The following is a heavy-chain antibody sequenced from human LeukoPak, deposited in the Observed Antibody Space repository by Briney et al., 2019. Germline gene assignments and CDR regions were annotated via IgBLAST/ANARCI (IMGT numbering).Heavy chain of an antibody. Sequence: ASVKVSCKTSDFKDYYMNWVRQAPGQGLEWLGWINPKSGDTDYAQKFQGRVTITRDTSISTAYMELSGLKPDDTAIYFCVSVYSGYDLNYWDQGTQVTVSS. CDR3: VSVYSGYDLNY. CDR1: DFKDYY. J-gene: IGHJ4*02. V-gene: IGHV1-2*02. CDR2: INPKSGDT. D-gene: IGHD5-12*01.